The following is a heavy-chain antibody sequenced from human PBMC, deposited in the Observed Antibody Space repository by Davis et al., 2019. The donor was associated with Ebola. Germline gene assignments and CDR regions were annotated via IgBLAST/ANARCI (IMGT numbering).Heavy chain of an antibody. CDR1: GFAFSNAW. CDR2: LHTASGHETK. J-gene: IGHJ4*02. Sequence: GALKISCAASGFAFSNAWMTWVRQAPGKGLEWVGRLHTASGHETKEYSAPVEGRFTISRDISKNLFYLQMNSLKTEDTAVYYCSAYYNGKGDIWGQGTLVTVSS. D-gene: IGHD3-10*01. V-gene: IGHV3-15*01. CDR3: SAYYNGKGDI.